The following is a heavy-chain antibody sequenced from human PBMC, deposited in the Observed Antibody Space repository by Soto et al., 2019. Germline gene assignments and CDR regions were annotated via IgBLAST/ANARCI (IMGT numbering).Heavy chain of an antibody. D-gene: IGHD6-6*01. J-gene: IGHJ4*02. CDR2: INHSGSI. CDR1: GESLTGYY. Sequence: QVQLQQWGTGLLKPSETLALNCGVYGESLTGYYWSWIRQSPGKTLEWIGEINHSGSINHIPSLKSRLRTTVVATNKKFSLRMTSATAAAAGIYYCARRRVAARSSYFDYWGQGNLVIVSS. V-gene: IGHV4-34*01. CDR3: ARRRVAARSSYFDY.